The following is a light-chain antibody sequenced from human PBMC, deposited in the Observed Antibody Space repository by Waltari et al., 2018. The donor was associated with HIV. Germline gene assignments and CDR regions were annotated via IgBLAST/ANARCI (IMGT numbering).Light chain of an antibody. J-gene: IGKJ1*01. CDR2: LAS. V-gene: IGKV4-1*01. Sequence: DIVMTQSPDSLAVSLGERATINCKSSQSILYSSNNKNYLAWYQQKPGQPPKLLLYLASTRQSGFPDRFSGSVSETNFTLTISSLQAEDVAVYYCQQYYNTPRTVGQGTKVEIK. CDR3: QQYYNTPRT. CDR1: QSILYSSNNKNY.